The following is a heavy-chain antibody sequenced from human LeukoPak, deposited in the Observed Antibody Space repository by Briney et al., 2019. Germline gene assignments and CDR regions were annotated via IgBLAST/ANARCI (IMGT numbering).Heavy chain of an antibody. CDR2: ISSRSTTI. CDR1: GFTFSSYS. Sequence: GGSLRLSCAASGFTFSSYSMTWVRQAPGKGLEWVSYISSRSTTIYYADSMRGRFTISRDNAKNSLYLQVNNLRVEDTALYYCAREAVAGRGFDYWGQGALVTVSS. D-gene: IGHD6-19*01. V-gene: IGHV3-48*01. J-gene: IGHJ4*02. CDR3: AREAVAGRGFDY.